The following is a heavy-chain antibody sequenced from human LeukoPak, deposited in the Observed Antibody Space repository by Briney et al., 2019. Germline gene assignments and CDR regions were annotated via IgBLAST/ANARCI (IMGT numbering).Heavy chain of an antibody. CDR1: GLTFTTYA. CDR2: ISGSGTRT. Sequence: GGSLRLSCAASGLTFTTYAMSWVRQAPGKGLECVSTISGSGTRTFYADSVKGRFTISRDNSKNTLYLQMNSLRAEDTAVYYCAKDALSFNGDWFDSWGQGTLVTVSS. J-gene: IGHJ5*01. CDR3: AKDALSFNGDWFDS. V-gene: IGHV3-23*01. D-gene: IGHD3-16*02.